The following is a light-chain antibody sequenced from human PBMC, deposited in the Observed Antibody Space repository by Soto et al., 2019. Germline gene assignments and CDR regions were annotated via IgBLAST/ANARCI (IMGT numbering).Light chain of an antibody. CDR2: NNN. J-gene: IGLJ1*01. Sequence: QSVLTQPPSTSGAPRPRGSISCSGSNSKIGTNNVNWYQQFPGNAPKLLIYNNNQRPSGVPDRFSGSKSATSASLAISWLQSEDEADYYCAAWDNSLTTFYVFGTGTKVTVL. V-gene: IGLV1-44*01. CDR1: NSKIGTNN. CDR3: AAWDNSLTTFYV.